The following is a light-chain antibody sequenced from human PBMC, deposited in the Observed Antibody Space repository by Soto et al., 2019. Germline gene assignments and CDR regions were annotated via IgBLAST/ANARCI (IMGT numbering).Light chain of an antibody. CDR1: NIGSKS. CDR2: DDS. CDR3: QVWDTSSDHVV. V-gene: IGLV3-21*02. J-gene: IGLJ2*01. Sequence: SYELTQPPSVSVAPGQTARITCGGNNIGSKSVHWYQQKPGQAPVLVVYDDSGRPSGIPERFSGSNSGSTATLTISRVEAGDEADYYCQVWDTSSDHVVFGGGTKLTVL.